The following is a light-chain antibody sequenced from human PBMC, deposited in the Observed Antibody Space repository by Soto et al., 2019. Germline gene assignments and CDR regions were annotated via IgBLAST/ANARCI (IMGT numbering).Light chain of an antibody. CDR1: QSISNY. CDR3: QQSFSPLWT. J-gene: IGKJ1*01. Sequence: DIQMTQSPSSLSASVGDRVTITCRASQSISNYLNWYQQKPGEAPKLLIYAASSMQSGVPSRFSGSGSEPDFTLTISSLQPDDSATYYCQQSFSPLWTFGQGTKVEV. CDR2: AAS. V-gene: IGKV1-39*01.